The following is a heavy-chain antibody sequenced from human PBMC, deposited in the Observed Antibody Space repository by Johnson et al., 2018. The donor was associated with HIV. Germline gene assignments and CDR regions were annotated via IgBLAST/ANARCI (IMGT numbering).Heavy chain of an antibody. Sequence: VQLVESVGGLVQPGGSLRLSCAASGFIVSSKYMTWFRQAPGKGLEWVSVLYADGRTYYADSVKGRFTVSSDYSENTLYLQMNSLTAEDTAVYYCATKGSKWELIVEGFAVWGQGTMVTVSS. J-gene: IGHJ3*01. CDR2: LYADGRT. D-gene: IGHD1-26*01. CDR3: ATKGSKWELIVEGFAV. V-gene: IGHV3-66*02. CDR1: GFIVSSKY.